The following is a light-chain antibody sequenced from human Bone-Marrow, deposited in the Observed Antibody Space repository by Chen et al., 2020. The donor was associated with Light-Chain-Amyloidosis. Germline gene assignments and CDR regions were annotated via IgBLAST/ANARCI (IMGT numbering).Light chain of an antibody. CDR3: QSADSSGTYEVI. V-gene: IGLV3-25*03. Sequence: SYELTQPPSVSVSPGQTARITCSGDDLPTKYAYWYQQKPGQAPVLVIHRDTERPSGISERFSGSSSGTTATLTISGVQAEDEAEYPCQSADSSGTYEVIFGGGTKLTVL. J-gene: IGLJ2*01. CDR1: DLPTKY. CDR2: RDT.